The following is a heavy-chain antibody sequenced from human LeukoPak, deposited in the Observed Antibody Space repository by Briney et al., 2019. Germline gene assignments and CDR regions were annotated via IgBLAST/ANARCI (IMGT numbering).Heavy chain of an antibody. Sequence: GGSLRLSCAAAGLTFSSYAMHWVRQAPGKGLEWVAVISYDGSNKYYADSVKGRFTISRDNSKNTLYLQMNSLRAEDTAVYYCARDYYYGMDVWGQGTTVTVSS. CDR3: ARDYYYGMDV. V-gene: IGHV3-30-3*01. CDR2: ISYDGSNK. J-gene: IGHJ6*02. CDR1: GLTFSSYA.